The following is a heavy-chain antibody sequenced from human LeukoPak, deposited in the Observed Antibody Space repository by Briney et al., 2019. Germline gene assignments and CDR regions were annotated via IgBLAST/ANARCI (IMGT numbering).Heavy chain of an antibody. J-gene: IGHJ3*02. V-gene: IGHV4-59*12. CDR3: ARGRDGYAENSFDI. Sequence: SETLSLTCTVSGGSISSYYWSWIRQPPGKGLEWIGYIYYSGSTNYNPSLKSRVTISVDTSKNQFSLKLSSVTAADTAVYYCARGRDGYAENSFDIWGQGTMVTVSS. CDR1: GGSISSYY. CDR2: IYYSGST. D-gene: IGHD5-24*01.